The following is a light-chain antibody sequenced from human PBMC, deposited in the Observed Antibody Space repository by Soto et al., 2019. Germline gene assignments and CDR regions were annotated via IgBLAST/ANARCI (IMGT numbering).Light chain of an antibody. Sequence: EIVLTQSPGTLSLSPGERATLSCRASQSVSNTYLAWYQQKPGHAPRLLIYDASSRATGIPDRFSGSGSATDFTLTISSLEPEDVAAYYCQQYGRSPGLFTFGPGTRVDIK. V-gene: IGKV3-20*01. CDR3: QQYGRSPGLFT. J-gene: IGKJ3*01. CDR2: DAS. CDR1: QSVSNTY.